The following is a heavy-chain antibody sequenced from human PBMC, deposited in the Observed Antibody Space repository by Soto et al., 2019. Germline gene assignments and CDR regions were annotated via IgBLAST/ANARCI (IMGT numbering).Heavy chain of an antibody. V-gene: IGHV4-4*07. CDR2: FSLSGTT. Sequence: SETLSLTCTVSGASITGSFFWSWIRQPAGKGLEWIGRFSLSGTTNYNPSLRSRVTMSADVSKNQFSLRLTSATAADTALYYCARGMTPPGAPAWYYFDSWGQGTLVTVSS. D-gene: IGHD2-8*02. CDR1: GASITGSFF. CDR3: ARGMTPPGAPAWYYFDS. J-gene: IGHJ4*02.